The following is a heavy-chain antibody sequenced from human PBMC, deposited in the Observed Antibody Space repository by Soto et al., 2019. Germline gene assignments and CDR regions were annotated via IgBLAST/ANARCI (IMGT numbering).Heavy chain of an antibody. CDR3: TGITWFRGMDV. CDR2: TYYKSKWNN. V-gene: IGHV6-1*01. Sequence: SQTLSLTCVISGDSVSSNSAGWNWIRQSPSRGLEWLGRTYYKSKWNNDYAHSVKSRITINPDTSKNQFSLHLYSVTPEDTAVNYCTGITWFRGMDVWGQGTPVTVSS. CDR1: GDSVSSNSAG. J-gene: IGHJ6*02. D-gene: IGHD3-10*01.